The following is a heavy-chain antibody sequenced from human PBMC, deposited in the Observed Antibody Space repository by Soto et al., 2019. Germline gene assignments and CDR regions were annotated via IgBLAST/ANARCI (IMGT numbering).Heavy chain of an antibody. CDR2: IYWDDDK. CDR3: TAVCWGGRGGSSCYSTFDY. V-gene: IGHV2-5*02. Sequence: SGPTLVNPTQTLTLTCTFSGFSLSTSGVGVGWIRQPPGKALEWLALIYWDDDKRYSPSLKSRLTITKDTSKNQVVLTMTNMDPVGSAAAYCTAVCWGGRGGSSCYSTFDYWGQGTLVTVSS. D-gene: IGHD2-15*01. J-gene: IGHJ4*02. CDR1: GFSLSTSGVG.